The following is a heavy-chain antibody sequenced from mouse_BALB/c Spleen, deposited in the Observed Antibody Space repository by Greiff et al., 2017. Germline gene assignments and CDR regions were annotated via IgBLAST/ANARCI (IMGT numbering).Heavy chain of an antibody. D-gene: IGHD2-14*01. CDR1: GFTFSSVG. CDR3: ARGGVGTTPMDY. CDR2: ISSGSSTI. V-gene: IGHV5-17*02. Sequence: EVKLVESGGGLVQPGGSRTLSCAASGFTFSSVGMHWVRQAPEKGLEWVAYISSGSSTIYYADTVKGRFTISRDNPKNTLFLQMTSLRSEDTAMYYCARGGVGTTPMDYWGQGTSVTVSS. J-gene: IGHJ4*01.